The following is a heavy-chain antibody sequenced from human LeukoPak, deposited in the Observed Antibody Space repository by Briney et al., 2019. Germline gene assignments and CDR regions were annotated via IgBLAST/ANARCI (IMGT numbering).Heavy chain of an antibody. V-gene: IGHV3-13*01. J-gene: IGHJ4*02. D-gene: IGHD6-13*01. Sequence: GGSLRLSCAASEFTFSSYDMHWVRQATGKGLEWVSTIDTAGNAWYPDSVKGRFTISRENAKNSLNLQMNSPRVGDTAVYYCARAKMPGIQTAGRVNYFDSWGQGTLVTVSA. CDR3: ARAKMPGIQTAGRVNYFDS. CDR2: IDTAGNA. CDR1: EFTFSSYD.